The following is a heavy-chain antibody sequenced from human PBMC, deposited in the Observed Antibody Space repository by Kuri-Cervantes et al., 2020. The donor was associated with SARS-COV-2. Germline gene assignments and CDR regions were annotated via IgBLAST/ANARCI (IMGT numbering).Heavy chain of an antibody. J-gene: IGHJ4*02. V-gene: IGHV2-70*11. CDR1: GFSLTTSGMC. CDR2: IDWDDDK. D-gene: IGHD4-11*01. Sequence: SGPTLVKPTQTLTLTCTFSGFSLTTSGMCVAWIRQPPGKALEWLARIDWDDDKYYKTSLNTRLSISKDTSKDQVVLTMTNMDPVDTAMYYCVRIRAATVIADYWGQGTLVTVSS. CDR3: VRIRAATVIADY.